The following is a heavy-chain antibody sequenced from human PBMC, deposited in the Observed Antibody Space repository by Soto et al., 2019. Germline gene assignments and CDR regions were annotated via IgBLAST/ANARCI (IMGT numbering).Heavy chain of an antibody. J-gene: IGHJ1*01. CDR3: SLEENCSDGICYSEYFQL. CDR2: VNPSGGST. CDR1: GYIKTVDS. Sequence: VKLYRKGAGYIKTVDSGRCLRQEKRKGLEWMGVVNPSGGSTNYAQKFQGRITMTRDTSTSTVYMDLSSLTSEDTAVYYCSLEENCSDGICYSEYFQLRGERTLVSGS. V-gene: IGHV1-46*01. D-gene: IGHD2-15*01.